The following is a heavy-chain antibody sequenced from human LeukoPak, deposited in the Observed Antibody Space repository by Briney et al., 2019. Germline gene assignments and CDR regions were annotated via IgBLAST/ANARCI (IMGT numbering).Heavy chain of an antibody. V-gene: IGHV1-3*01. D-gene: IGHD5-18*01. CDR3: ARLSDTGMVSDY. CDR2: INAGNGNT. Sequence: ASVKVSCKASGGTFTTYTIHWVRQAPGQGLEWMGWINAGNGNTKYSQKFQDRVTISGDTSASTAYMELSSLRSEDTAVYYCARLSDTGMVSDYWGQGTLVTVSS. CDR1: GGTFTTYT. J-gene: IGHJ4*02.